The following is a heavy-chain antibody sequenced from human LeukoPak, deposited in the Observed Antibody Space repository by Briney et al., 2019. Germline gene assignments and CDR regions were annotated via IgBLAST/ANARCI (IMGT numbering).Heavy chain of an antibody. CDR2: IYYSGST. Sequence: SETLSLTCTVSGGSISSSSYYWGWIRQPPGKGLEWIGSIYYSGSTYYNPSLKSRVTISVDTSKNQFSLKLSSVTAADTAVYYCARVDNYDRPYMDYWGQGTLVTVSS. CDR3: ARVDNYDRPYMDY. CDR1: GGSISSSSYY. D-gene: IGHD3-22*01. V-gene: IGHV4-39*01. J-gene: IGHJ4*02.